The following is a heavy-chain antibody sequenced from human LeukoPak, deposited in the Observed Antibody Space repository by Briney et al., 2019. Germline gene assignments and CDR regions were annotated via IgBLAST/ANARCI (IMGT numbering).Heavy chain of an antibody. CDR2: ISYDGSNK. Sequence: GRSLRLYCAASGFTFSSYAMHWVRQAPGKGLEWVAVISYDGSNKYYADSVKGRFTISRDNSKNTLYLQMNSLRAEDTAVYYCAREGAMVRGVINFDYWGQGTLVTVSS. CDR3: AREGAMVRGVINFDY. V-gene: IGHV3-30-3*01. CDR1: GFTFSSYA. J-gene: IGHJ4*02. D-gene: IGHD3-10*01.